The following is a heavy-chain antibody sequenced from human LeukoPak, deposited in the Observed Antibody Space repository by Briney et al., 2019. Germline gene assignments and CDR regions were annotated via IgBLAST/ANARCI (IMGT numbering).Heavy chain of an antibody. Sequence: GGSLRLSCAASGFTVSSNYMSWVRQAPGKGLEWVSVIYSGGSTYYADSVKGRFTISRDNSKNTLYLQMNSLRAEDTAVYYCAKDLGPEEVVGATMLDYWGQGTLVTVSS. CDR1: GFTVSSNY. J-gene: IGHJ4*02. CDR3: AKDLGPEEVVGATMLDY. V-gene: IGHV3-53*01. D-gene: IGHD1-26*01. CDR2: IYSGGST.